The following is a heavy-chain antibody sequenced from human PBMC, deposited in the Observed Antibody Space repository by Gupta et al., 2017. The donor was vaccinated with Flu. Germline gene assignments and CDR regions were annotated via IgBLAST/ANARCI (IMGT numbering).Heavy chain of an antibody. CDR2: IFHSGIT. CDR1: GDSISPTGYY. V-gene: IGHV4-39*01. CDR3: ARRGHSYGEFDY. J-gene: IGHJ4*02. D-gene: IGHD5-18*01. Sequence: QLQLQESGPGLVKPSETLSLNCTVSGDSISPTGYYWGWVRQPPGKGLQWIGRIFHSGITYYNPSLKGRVTISIDTSKNQFSLKVTSVTAADTAVYYCARRGHSYGEFDYWGQGTLVAVSS.